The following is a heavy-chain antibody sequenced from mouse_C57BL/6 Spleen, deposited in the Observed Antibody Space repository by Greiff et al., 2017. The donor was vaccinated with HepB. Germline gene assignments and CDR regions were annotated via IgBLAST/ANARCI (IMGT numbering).Heavy chain of an antibody. CDR2: ISGGGGNT. J-gene: IGHJ1*03. Sequence: EVKLVESGGGLVKPGGSLKLSCAASGFTFSSYTMSWVRQTPEKRLEWVATISGGGGNTYYPDSVKGRFTISRDNAKNTLYLQMSSLRSEDTALYDWARQGIYYYGSSWYFDVWGTGTTVTVSS. D-gene: IGHD1-1*01. V-gene: IGHV5-9*01. CDR3: ARQGIYYYGSSWYFDV. CDR1: GFTFSSYT.